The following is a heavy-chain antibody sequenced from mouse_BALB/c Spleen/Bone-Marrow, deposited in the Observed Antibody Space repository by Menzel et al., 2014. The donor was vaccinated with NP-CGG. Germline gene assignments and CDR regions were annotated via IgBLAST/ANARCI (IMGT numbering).Heavy chain of an antibody. CDR2: ISYSGTT. J-gene: IGHJ4*01. D-gene: IGHD4-1*01. V-gene: IGHV3-8*02. CDR3: TRYYSNHMDY. CDR1: GDSITSGY. Sequence: ESGPSLVKPSQTLSLTCSVTGDSITSGYWNWIRKFPGNKLEYMGYISYSGTTYYNPSLKSRISITRDTSKIQYILQLNAVTTEDTSTNYCTRYYSNHMDYWGQGTSVTVSS.